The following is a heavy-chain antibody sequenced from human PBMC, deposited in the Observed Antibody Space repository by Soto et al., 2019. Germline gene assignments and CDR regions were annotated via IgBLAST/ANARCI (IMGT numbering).Heavy chain of an antibody. D-gene: IGHD5-18*01. J-gene: IGHJ5*02. CDR1: GDSISSDQNY. CDR3: ARGRGYSYGLDP. CDR2: ISYSGTT. Sequence: SETLSLTYTVSGDSISSDQNYWSCFRQPPGEGLEWIGFISYSGTTSYSPSLKSRVAISLDTSKNQFSLSLSSVTAADTAVYYCARGRGYSYGLDPWGQGTLVTVS. V-gene: IGHV4-30-4*01.